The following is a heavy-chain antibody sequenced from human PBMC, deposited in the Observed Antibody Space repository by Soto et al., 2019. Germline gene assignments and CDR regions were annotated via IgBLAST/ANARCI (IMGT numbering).Heavy chain of an antibody. D-gene: IGHD4-17*01. J-gene: IGHJ3*01. CDR1: GFTFSSFF. CDR2: IGANGGGT. V-gene: IGHV3-23*01. CDR3: ARDPNGDYLGAFDF. Sequence: EVQLLEPGGGLVQPGGSLRLSCAASGFTFSSFFMSWVRQAPGKGLDWVSGIGANGGGTYYADSVKGRFIISRDNSKNTLYIQMNRLRAEDTAVYYCARDPNGDYLGAFDFWGQKTMVTVSS.